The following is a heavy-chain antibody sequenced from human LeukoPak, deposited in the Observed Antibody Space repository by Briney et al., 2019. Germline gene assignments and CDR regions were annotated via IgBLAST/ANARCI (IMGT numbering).Heavy chain of an antibody. CDR2: ISSSCQTI. J-gene: IGHJ5*02. CDR1: GFTFSDYY. CDR3: AREDHYGSGSYPEYNWFDP. D-gene: IGHD3-10*01. V-gene: IGHV3-11*01. Sequence: GGSLRLSCVASGFTFSDYYMSWIRQAPGKGLEWVSFISSSCQTIYYADSVKGRFTISRDNAKNSLFLQMNSLRAEDTAVYYCAREDHYGSGSYPEYNWFDPWGQGTLVTVSS.